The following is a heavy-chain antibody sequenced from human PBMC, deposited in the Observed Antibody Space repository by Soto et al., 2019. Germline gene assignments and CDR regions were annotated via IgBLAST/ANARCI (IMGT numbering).Heavy chain of an antibody. Sequence: QVQLQESGPGLVKPSQTLSLTCTVSGGSISSGDYYWSWIRQPPGKGLEWIGYIYYSGSTYYNPSLKSRFTISVDTSKNQFSLKLSSVTAADTAVYYCARDFFDEGRFGAFDIWGQGTMVTVSS. J-gene: IGHJ3*02. D-gene: IGHD3-3*01. CDR2: IYYSGST. CDR1: GGSISSGDYY. CDR3: ARDFFDEGRFGAFDI. V-gene: IGHV4-30-4*01.